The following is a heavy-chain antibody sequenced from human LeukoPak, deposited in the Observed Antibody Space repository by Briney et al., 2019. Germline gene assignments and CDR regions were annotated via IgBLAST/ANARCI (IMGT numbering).Heavy chain of an antibody. Sequence: GSSVKVSCKASGGTFSSYAISWVRQAPGQGLEWMGGIIPIFGTANYAQKFQGRVTITADESTSTAFMELSSLRSEDTAVYYCAAIAVAGATFFDYWGQGTLVTVSS. V-gene: IGHV1-69*01. CDR1: GGTFSSYA. CDR3: AAIAVAGATFFDY. D-gene: IGHD6-19*01. J-gene: IGHJ4*02. CDR2: IIPIFGTA.